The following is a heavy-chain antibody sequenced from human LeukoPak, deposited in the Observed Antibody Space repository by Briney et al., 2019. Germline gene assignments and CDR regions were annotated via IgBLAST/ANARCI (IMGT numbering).Heavy chain of an antibody. D-gene: IGHD1-26*01. V-gene: IGHV3-64*01. Sequence: GGSLRLSCAASGFTFSSYAMHWVRQAPGKGLEYVSAISSNGGSTYYANSVKGRFTISRDNSKNTLYLQMGSLRAEDMAVYYCARVRRSGSYDAFDIWGQGTMVTVSS. J-gene: IGHJ3*02. CDR2: ISSNGGST. CDR1: GFTFSSYA. CDR3: ARVRRSGSYDAFDI.